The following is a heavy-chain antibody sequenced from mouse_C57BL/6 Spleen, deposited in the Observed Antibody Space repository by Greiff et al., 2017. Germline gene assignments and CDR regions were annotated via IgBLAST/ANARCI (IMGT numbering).Heavy chain of an antibody. D-gene: IGHD1-1*01. V-gene: IGHV1-39*01. CDR2: INPNYGTT. Sequence: EVKLQESGPELVKPGASVKISCKASGYSFTDYNMNWVKQSNGKSLEWIGVINPNYGTTSYNQKFKGKATLTVDQSSSTAYMQLNSLTSEDSAVYYCARAESYGSSSHWYFDVWGTGTTVTVSS. J-gene: IGHJ1*03. CDR1: GYSFTDYN. CDR3: ARAESYGSSSHWYFDV.